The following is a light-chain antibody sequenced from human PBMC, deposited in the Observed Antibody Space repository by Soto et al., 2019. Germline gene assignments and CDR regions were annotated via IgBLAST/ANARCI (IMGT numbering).Light chain of an antibody. Sequence: DLQMTQSPSTLSSSLGDSVTITCRASRRISSWVAWYPQKTGKAPKLRIYDDSRLESGVPSRLSGSGSGTELNLTISRLQPADFATDDCQQYNSYSGTCGQGTKVDIK. CDR2: DDS. CDR1: RRISSW. V-gene: IGKV1-5*01. J-gene: IGKJ1*01. CDR3: QQYNSYSGT.